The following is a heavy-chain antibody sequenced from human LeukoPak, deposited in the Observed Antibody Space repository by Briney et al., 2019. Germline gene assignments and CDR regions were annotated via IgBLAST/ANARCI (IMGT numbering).Heavy chain of an antibody. D-gene: IGHD5-18*01. V-gene: IGHV3-21*01. CDR3: ARESGYSYAYDY. J-gene: IGHJ4*02. CDR1: GFTFSTYS. CDR2: ISSSSSNI. Sequence: GGSLRLSCAASGFTFSTYSMNWVRQAPGKGLEWVTSISSSSSNIYYADSVKGRSTISRDNAKNSLYLQMNSLRAEDTAVYYCARESGYSYAYDYWGQGTLVTVSS.